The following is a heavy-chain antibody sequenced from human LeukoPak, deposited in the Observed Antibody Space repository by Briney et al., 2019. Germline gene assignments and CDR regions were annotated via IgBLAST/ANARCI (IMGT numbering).Heavy chain of an antibody. Sequence: PSETLSLTCAVYGGSFSGYYWSWIRQPPGKGLEWIGEINHSGSTNYNPSLKSRVTISVDTSKNQFSLKLSSVTAADTAVYYCARAAPYCSSTSCFPPSGGPSYYYGMDVWGQGTTVTVSS. CDR3: ARAAPYCSSTSCFPPSGGPSYYYGMDV. CDR2: INHSGST. J-gene: IGHJ6*02. D-gene: IGHD2-2*01. CDR1: GGSFSGYY. V-gene: IGHV4-34*01.